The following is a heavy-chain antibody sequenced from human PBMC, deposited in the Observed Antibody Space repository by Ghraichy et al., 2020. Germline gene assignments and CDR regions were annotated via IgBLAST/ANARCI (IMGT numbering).Heavy chain of an antibody. CDR3: ARGDTAAGTGLLDY. D-gene: IGHD6-13*01. J-gene: IGHJ4*02. CDR1: GDSVSSNSAA. Sequence: SQTPSLTCAISGDSVSSNSAAWNWIRQSPSRGLEWLGRTYYRSKWYNDYAVSVKSRITINPDTSKNQFSLQLNSVTPEDTAVYYCARGDTAAGTGLLDYWGQGTLVTVSS. CDR2: TYYRSKWYN. V-gene: IGHV6-1*01.